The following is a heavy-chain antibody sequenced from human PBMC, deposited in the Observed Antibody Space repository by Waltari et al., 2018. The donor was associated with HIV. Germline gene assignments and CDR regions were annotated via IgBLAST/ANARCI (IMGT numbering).Heavy chain of an antibody. CDR2: RNPDSGNT. CDR3: ARFLTRGSGGSCYGY. CDR1: GYTFTSND. Sequence: QVQLVQSGAEVKKPGASVKVSCKASGYTFTSNDIHWVRQATGQGLEWRGWRNPDSGNTAYAQKFQGRVTMTRNISISTAYMELSSLRSEDTAVYFCARFLTRGSGGSCYGYWGQGSLVTVSS. J-gene: IGHJ4*02. V-gene: IGHV1-8*01. D-gene: IGHD2-15*01.